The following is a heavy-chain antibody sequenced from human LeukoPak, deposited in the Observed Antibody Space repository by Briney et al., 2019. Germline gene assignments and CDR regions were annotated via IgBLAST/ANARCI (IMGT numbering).Heavy chain of an antibody. Sequence: GGSLRLSCAASGFTVSTNCMTWVRQAPGKGLEWVSTIYSGGTTYYADSVKGRFTISRDNAKNSLYLQMNSLRVEDTAVYYCARNGYSGYDRLNWFDPWGQGTLVTVSS. CDR1: GFTVSTNC. CDR3: ARNGYSGYDRLNWFDP. D-gene: IGHD5-12*01. J-gene: IGHJ5*02. V-gene: IGHV3-53*01. CDR2: IYSGGTT.